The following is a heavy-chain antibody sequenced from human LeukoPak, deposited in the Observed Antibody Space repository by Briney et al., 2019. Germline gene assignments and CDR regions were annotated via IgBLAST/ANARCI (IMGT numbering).Heavy chain of an antibody. J-gene: IGHJ4*02. CDR3: ARLPTFYYDSSGYHYAH. Sequence: GGSLRFSCVASGFTFNNYAMSGVRQAPGRGLEGAASTAGGGISKDYADSVKGRFTISKDKSKNTLYLQMDNLRAEDTGVYFCARLPTFYYDSSGYHYAHWGQGTLVTVSS. V-gene: IGHV3-23*01. CDR2: TAGGGISK. D-gene: IGHD3-22*01. CDR1: GFTFNNYA.